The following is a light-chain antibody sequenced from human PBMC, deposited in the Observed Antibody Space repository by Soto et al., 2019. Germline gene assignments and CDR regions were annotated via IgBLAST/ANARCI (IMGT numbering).Light chain of an antibody. J-gene: IGLJ1*01. Sequence: QSVLTQPASVSGSPGQSITISCTGTSSDVGGYNYVSWYQQHPGKAPKLMIYEVSNRPSGVSNRFSGSKSDNTASLTISGLQAEDEADYYCSSYRGSSTVFGTGTKVTVL. CDR3: SSYRGSSTV. CDR2: EVS. V-gene: IGLV2-14*01. CDR1: SSDVGGYNY.